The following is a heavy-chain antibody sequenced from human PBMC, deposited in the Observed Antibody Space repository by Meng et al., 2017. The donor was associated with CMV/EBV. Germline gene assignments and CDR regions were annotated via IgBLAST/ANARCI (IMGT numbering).Heavy chain of an antibody. CDR1: GFTFSSYS. Sequence: GESLKISCAASGFTFSSYSMNWVRQAPGKGLEWVSSISSSSSYIYYADSVKGRFTISRDNAKNSLYLQMNSLRAEDTAVYYCARQYYDFWRGKGGRKEEGREGGGKG. CDR3: ARQYYDFWRGKGGRKEEGREG. J-gene: IGHJ6*03. CDR2: ISSSSSYI. D-gene: IGHD3-3*01. V-gene: IGHV3-21*01.